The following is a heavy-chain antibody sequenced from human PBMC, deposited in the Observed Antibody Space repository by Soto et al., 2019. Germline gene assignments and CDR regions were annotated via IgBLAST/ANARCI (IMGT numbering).Heavy chain of an antibody. CDR2: IYYSGST. CDR1: GGSISSYY. Sequence: PSETLSLTCTVSGGSISSYYWSWIRQPPGKGLEWIGYIYYSGSTNYNPSLKSRVTISVDTSKNQFSLKLSSVTAADTAVYYCARHGYCSGGSCPGYYYYYMDVWGKGTTVTVSS. D-gene: IGHD2-15*01. J-gene: IGHJ6*03. V-gene: IGHV4-59*08. CDR3: ARHGYCSGGSCPGYYYYYMDV.